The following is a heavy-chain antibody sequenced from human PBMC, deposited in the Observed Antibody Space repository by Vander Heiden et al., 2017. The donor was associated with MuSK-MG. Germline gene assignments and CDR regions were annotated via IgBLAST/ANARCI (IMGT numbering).Heavy chain of an antibody. CDR1: GFPLSDYA. Sequence: EVQLVESGGGFIQPGESLRLSCAASGFPLSDYAMTWVRQAPGKGLEWVSGISHSGDITYYADSVKGRFIISRDNSKNIVNLQMSSLRADDTAVYFCTRIEGHSSGANYYYDFWGQGTLVTVSS. CDR2: ISHSGDIT. V-gene: IGHV3-23*04. CDR3: TRIEGHSSGANYYYDF. J-gene: IGHJ4*02. D-gene: IGHD3-22*01.